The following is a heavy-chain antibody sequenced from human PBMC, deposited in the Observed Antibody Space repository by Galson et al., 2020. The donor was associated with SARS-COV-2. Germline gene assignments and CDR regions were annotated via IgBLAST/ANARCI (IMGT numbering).Heavy chain of an antibody. Sequence: LSCVASGFIFSDYNMNWVRQAPGQGLEWVSSIGGSSGSIYYADSVTGRFTTSKNSAENSLFLQMNSLRVEDTAVYYCARGGDSTMVSDFFDYWGQGTLVTVPS. CDR2: IGGSSGSI. V-gene: IGHV3-21*06. D-gene: IGHD5-18*01. CDR3: ARGGDSTMVSDFFDY. CDR1: GFIFSDYN. J-gene: IGHJ4*02.